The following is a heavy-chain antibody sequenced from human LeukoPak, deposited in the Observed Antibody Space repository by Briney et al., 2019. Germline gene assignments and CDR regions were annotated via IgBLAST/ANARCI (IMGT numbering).Heavy chain of an antibody. J-gene: IGHJ6*02. CDR1: GGSISSGGYY. CDR3: ARGPCTSTRCYGMDV. V-gene: IGHV4-30-2*01. Sequence: PSQTLSLTCAVSGGSISSGGYYWSWIRQPPGKGLGWIGEINHGGSTNYNPSLKSRVTISVDTSKNQLSLKLSSVTAADTAVYYCARGPCTSTRCYGMDVWGQGTTVTVSS. CDR2: INHGGST. D-gene: IGHD2-2*01.